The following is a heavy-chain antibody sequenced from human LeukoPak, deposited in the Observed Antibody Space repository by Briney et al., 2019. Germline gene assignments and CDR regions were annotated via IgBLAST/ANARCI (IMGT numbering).Heavy chain of an antibody. CDR2: ICPGDSDT. J-gene: IGHJ4*02. CDR1: GYSFTSYW. Sequence: GESLKISCKGSGYSFTSYWIAWVRQMPGKGLEWMGIICPGDSDTRYSQPFQGQVTISADKSSSTAYLQWSSLKASDTAMYYCARRHDDSSGHAYNYWGQGTLVTVSS. CDR3: ARRHDDSSGHAYNY. V-gene: IGHV5-51*01. D-gene: IGHD3-22*01.